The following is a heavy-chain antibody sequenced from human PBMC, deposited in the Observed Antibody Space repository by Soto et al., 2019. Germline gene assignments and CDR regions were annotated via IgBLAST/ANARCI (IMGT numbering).Heavy chain of an antibody. CDR2: IIPIFGTA. J-gene: IGHJ6*02. V-gene: IGHV1-69*01. CDR3: ARPVAGHYYYGMDV. CDR1: VGTFSIYA. D-gene: IGHD6-19*01. Sequence: QVQLVQSGAEVKKPGSSVKVSCKASVGTFSIYAISWVRQAPGQGLEWMGGIIPIFGTANYAQKFQGRVTITADDSTSTAYMELSSLSSEDTAVYYCARPVAGHYYYGMDVWGQGTTVTVSS.